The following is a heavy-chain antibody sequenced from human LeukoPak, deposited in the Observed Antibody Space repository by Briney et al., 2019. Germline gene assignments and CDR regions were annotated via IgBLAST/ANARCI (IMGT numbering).Heavy chain of an antibody. V-gene: IGHV1-8*01. CDR1: GYTFTSYD. CDR3: ARDIAYSYGYDWFDP. J-gene: IGHJ5*02. Sequence: ASVKVSCKASGYTFTSYDINWVRQATGQGLEWMGWMNPNSGNTGYAQKFQGRVTMTRNTSISTAYMELSSLRSEDTAVYYCARDIAYSYGYDWFDPWGQRTLVTVSS. D-gene: IGHD5-18*01. CDR2: MNPNSGNT.